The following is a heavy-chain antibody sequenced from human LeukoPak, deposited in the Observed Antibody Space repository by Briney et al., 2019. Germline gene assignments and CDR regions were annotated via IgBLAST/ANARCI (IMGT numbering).Heavy chain of an antibody. CDR1: GYTFTGYY. D-gene: IGHD5-24*01. CDR2: ISAYNGNT. Sequence: ASVKVSCKASGYTFTGYYMHWVRQAPGQGLEWMGWISAYNGNTNYAQKLQGRVTMTTDTSTSTAYMELRSLRSDDTAVYYCARDRGGEGYNSYFYYYMAVWGTGTTVTISS. V-gene: IGHV1-18*04. CDR3: ARDRGGEGYNSYFYYYMAV. J-gene: IGHJ6*03.